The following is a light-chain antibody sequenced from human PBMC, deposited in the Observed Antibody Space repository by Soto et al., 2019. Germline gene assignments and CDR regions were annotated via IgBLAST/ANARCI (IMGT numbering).Light chain of an antibody. Sequence: VMTHSPPSLPVTPGEPASISCRSSQSLLHTNGFQYLDWYLQKPGQSPQLLIYLGSNRASGVPDRFSGSGSGTDFTLKISRVEAEDVEIYYCMQPLQAPWTFGQGTKVDIK. CDR2: LGS. V-gene: IGKV2-28*01. CDR1: QSLLHTNGFQY. J-gene: IGKJ1*01. CDR3: MQPLQAPWT.